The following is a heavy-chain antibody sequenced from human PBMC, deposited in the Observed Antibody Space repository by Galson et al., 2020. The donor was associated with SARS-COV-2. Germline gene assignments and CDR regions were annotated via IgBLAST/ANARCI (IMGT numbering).Heavy chain of an antibody. V-gene: IGHV3-30*04. CDR1: GFMFGRSD. D-gene: IGHD3-9*01. Sequence: SLRLSCAASGFMFGRSDLHWFRQAPGKGLEWVATVSADGRDKFHADSVNGRFSISRDVSENTVYLEMSGLRPDDAAMYYCASPKYGNSLTGYTSGDFWGQGTLVIVSS. J-gene: IGHJ4*02. CDR2: VSADGRDK. CDR3: ASPKYGNSLTGYTSGDF.